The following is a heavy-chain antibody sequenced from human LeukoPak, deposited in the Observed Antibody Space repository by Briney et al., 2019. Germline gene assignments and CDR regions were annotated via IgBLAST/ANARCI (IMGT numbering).Heavy chain of an antibody. V-gene: IGHV1-18*01. D-gene: IGHD1-26*01. CDR2: ISTYNGNT. Sequence: ASVKVSCKASGYTFTSYGISWVRQAPGQGLEWMGWISTYNGNTNYAQKLPGRVTISTDTSTSTAYMELRSLRSDDTAVYYCARVGRVSYFDYWGQGTLVTVSS. CDR1: GYTFTSYG. J-gene: IGHJ4*02. CDR3: ARVGRVSYFDY.